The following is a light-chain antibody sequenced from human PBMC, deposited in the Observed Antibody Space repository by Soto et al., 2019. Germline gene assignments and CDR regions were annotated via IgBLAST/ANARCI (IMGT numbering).Light chain of an antibody. J-gene: IGKJ4*01. V-gene: IGKV1-9*01. Sequence: DIQLTQSPSFLSASVGDRVTITCRASQGISSYLAWYQQKPGKAPKLLIYAASTLQSGVPSRFSGSGSGTHFTLTISSLQPEDVATYYCQKYNSAPLTFGGGTKVDIK. CDR1: QGISSY. CDR2: AAS. CDR3: QKYNSAPLT.